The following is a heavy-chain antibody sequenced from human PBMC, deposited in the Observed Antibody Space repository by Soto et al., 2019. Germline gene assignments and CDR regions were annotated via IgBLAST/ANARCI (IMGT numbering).Heavy chain of an antibody. D-gene: IGHD3-22*01. CDR1: GFTFSDYA. V-gene: IGHV3-30-3*01. CDR2: ISYDGSNK. CDR3: ARVKDSSGYRFDY. Sequence: QEQLVESGGGVVQPGRSLRLSCAASGFTFSDYAMHWVRQAPGKGLEWVTVISYDGSNKYYADSVKGRFTISRDNSKNTLYLQMNSLRAEDTSVYYCARVKDSSGYRFDYWGQGTLVTVSS. J-gene: IGHJ4*02.